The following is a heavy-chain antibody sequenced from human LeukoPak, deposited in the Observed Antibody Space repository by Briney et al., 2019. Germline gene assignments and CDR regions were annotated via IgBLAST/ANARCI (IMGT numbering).Heavy chain of an antibody. CDR2: IYTSGST. CDR1: GGSISSYY. V-gene: IGHV4-4*07. CDR3: ARLLDYDSSGYRDY. Sequence: SETLSLTCTVSGGSISSYYWSWIRQPAGMGLEWIGRIYTSGSTNYNPSLKSRVTMSVDTSKNQFSLKLSSVTAADTAVYYCARLLDYDSSGYRDYWGQGTLVTVSS. D-gene: IGHD3-22*01. J-gene: IGHJ4*02.